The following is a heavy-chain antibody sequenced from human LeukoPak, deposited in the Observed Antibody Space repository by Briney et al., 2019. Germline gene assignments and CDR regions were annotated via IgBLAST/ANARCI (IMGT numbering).Heavy chain of an antibody. D-gene: IGHD2-15*01. Sequence: PGGSLRLSCPASGFTVSSNYMSWVRQAPGKGLEWVSVIYSGGSTYYADSVKGRFTISRDNSKNTLYLQMNSLRAEDTAAYYCAREVHLGYCSGGSCYYFDYWGQGTLVTVSS. J-gene: IGHJ4*02. CDR1: GFTVSSNY. V-gene: IGHV3-66*01. CDR2: IYSGGST. CDR3: AREVHLGYCSGGSCYYFDY.